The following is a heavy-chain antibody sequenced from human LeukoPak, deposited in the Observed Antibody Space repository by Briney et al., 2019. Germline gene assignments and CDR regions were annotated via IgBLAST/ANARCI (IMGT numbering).Heavy chain of an antibody. D-gene: IGHD5-12*01. J-gene: IGHJ6*01. CDR2: ISYDGSNK. CDR3: AKEGGYDSDGAIDYSFGMDV. CDR1: GFTFSSYG. V-gene: IGHV3-30*18. Sequence: GRALRLSCAAPGFTFSSYGMHWVRQAPGKGLEWVAVISYDGSNKDYADSVTGRFTISSDNSKNTLYLQMNRMRAEDTAVYYCAKEGGYDSDGAIDYSFGMDVWGQGTTVTVSS.